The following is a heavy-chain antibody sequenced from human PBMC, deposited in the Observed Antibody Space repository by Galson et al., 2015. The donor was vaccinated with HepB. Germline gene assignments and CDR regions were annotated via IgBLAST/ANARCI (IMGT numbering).Heavy chain of an antibody. J-gene: IGHJ4*02. CDR1: GFTFSTYA. V-gene: IGHV3-30*04. D-gene: IGHD6-13*01. Sequence: SLRLSCAASGFTFSTYAIHWVRQAPGKGLEWVAVISDDGSNKYYADSVKGRFTISRDNSKNTLYLQMSSLRGEDTAVYFCARDSSNSWSDPFDYWGQGTLVTVSS. CDR2: ISDDGSNK. CDR3: ARDSSNSWSDPFDY.